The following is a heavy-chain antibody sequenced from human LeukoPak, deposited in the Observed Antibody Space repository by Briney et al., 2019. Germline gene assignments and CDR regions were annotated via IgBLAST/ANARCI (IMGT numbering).Heavy chain of an antibody. CDR2: ISSSGSYI. V-gene: IGHV3-11*04. Sequence: GGSLRLSCAASGFTFSDYYMSWIRQAPGKGLEWVSYISSSGSYIYYADSVKGRFTISRDNAENSLYLQMNSLRAEDTAVYYCASRSSGYYYDYWGQGTLVTVSS. J-gene: IGHJ4*02. CDR1: GFTFSDYY. CDR3: ASRSSGYYYDY. D-gene: IGHD3-22*01.